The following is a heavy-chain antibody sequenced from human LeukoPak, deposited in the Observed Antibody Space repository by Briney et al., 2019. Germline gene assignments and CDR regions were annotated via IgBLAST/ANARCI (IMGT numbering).Heavy chain of an antibody. Sequence: SETLSLTCIVSGGSISSSRFYWGWIRQPPGKGLEWIWPIYYNGSTYYNPSLKSRVTISADTSKNQFSLNLSSVTAADTGVYYCARHVSSDLRIVVVTSDWYFDRWGRGTLVTVSS. CDR1: GGSISSSRFY. D-gene: IGHD2-21*02. V-gene: IGHV4-39*01. CDR2: IYYNGST. J-gene: IGHJ2*01. CDR3: ARHVSSDLRIVVVTSDWYFDR.